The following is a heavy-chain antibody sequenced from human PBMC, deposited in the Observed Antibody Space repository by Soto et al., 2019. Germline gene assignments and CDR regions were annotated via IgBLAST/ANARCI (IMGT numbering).Heavy chain of an antibody. CDR2: IKQDGSDK. Sequence: EVQLVESGGGLVQPGGSLRLSYAASGFTFSSYWMSWVRQAPGKGLEWVANIKQDGSDKYYVDSVKGRFTISRDSAKNTLYMQMNSLRAEDAAVYYCARDGGALVVPAAIRYVDYWGQGTLVNVSS. J-gene: IGHJ4*02. V-gene: IGHV3-7*01. CDR1: GFTFSSYW. CDR3: ARDGGALVVPAAIRYVDY. D-gene: IGHD2-2*01.